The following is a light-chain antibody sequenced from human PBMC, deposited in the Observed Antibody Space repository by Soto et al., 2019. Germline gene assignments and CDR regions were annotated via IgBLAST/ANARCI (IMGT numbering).Light chain of an antibody. CDR1: SGHSSYA. CDR3: QTWGTGIHYV. CDR2: LNSDGSH. V-gene: IGLV4-69*01. J-gene: IGLJ1*01. Sequence: QLVLTQSPSASASLGASVKLTCTLSSGHSSYAIAWHQQQPEKGPRYLMKLNSDGSHSKGDGIPDRFSGSSSGAERYLTISRLQYEDEADYYCQTWGTGIHYVFGTGTKVTVL.